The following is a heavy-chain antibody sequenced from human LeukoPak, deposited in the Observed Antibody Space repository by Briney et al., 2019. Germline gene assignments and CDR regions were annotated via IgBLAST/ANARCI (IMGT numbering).Heavy chain of an antibody. D-gene: IGHD6-19*01. CDR3: ARTSGIAVAGTYFDY. CDR2: ISAYNGNT. V-gene: IGHV1-18*01. J-gene: IGHJ4*02. CDR1: GYTFTSYG. Sequence: ASVKVSCKASGYTFTSYGIRWVRPAPGQGLEWMGWISAYNGNTNYAQKLQGRVTMTTDTSTSTAYMELRSLRADDTAVYYCARTSGIAVAGTYFDYWGQGTLVTVSS.